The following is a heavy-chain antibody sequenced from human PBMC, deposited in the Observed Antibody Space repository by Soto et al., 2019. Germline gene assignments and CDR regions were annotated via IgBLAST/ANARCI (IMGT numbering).Heavy chain of an antibody. Sequence: SETLSLTCTVSGGSISSSFWSWIRQPPGKGLEWIGYISHSGSTYYNPSLESRVTISVDRSKNQFSLKLSSVTAADTAVYYCARGGLLPDYWGQGTLVTVSS. CDR1: GGSISSSF. CDR2: ISHSGST. J-gene: IGHJ4*02. V-gene: IGHV4-59*12. D-gene: IGHD6-19*01. CDR3: ARGGLLPDY.